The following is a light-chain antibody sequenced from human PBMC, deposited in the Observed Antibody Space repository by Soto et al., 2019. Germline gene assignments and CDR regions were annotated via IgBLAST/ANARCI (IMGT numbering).Light chain of an antibody. CDR2: DAS. CDR3: QQYDIYSRT. CDR1: QSISSW. J-gene: IGKJ1*01. Sequence: STLSASVGDRVTITCRASQSISSWLAWYQQKPGKAPKLLIYDASTLQSGVPSRFSGSGSGTEFTLTISSLQPDDFATYYCQQYDIYSRTFGQGTKVDSK. V-gene: IGKV1-5*01.